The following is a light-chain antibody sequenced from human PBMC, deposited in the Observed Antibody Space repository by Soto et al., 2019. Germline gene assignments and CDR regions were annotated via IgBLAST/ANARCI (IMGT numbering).Light chain of an antibody. CDR2: GAS. CDR3: QQYATSPFT. J-gene: IGKJ3*01. Sequence: IVLTQSPGTLSLSPGERATLSCRASQSVGSSYLAWYQQKPGQAPRVLIYGASSRATGIPDRFSGSGSGTDFTLTISRLEPEDFAVYYCQQYATSPFTFGPGTKLDIK. V-gene: IGKV3-20*01. CDR1: QSVGSSY.